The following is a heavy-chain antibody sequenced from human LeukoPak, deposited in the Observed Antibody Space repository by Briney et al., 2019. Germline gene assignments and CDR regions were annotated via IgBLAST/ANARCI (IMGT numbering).Heavy chain of an antibody. CDR1: GGTFSSQI. V-gene: IGHV1-69*05. CDR3: ANGYCSGGSCFNFDY. D-gene: IGHD2-15*01. Sequence: GASVKVSCKTSGGTFSSQIISWVRQAPGQGPEWMGGIIPIFGTANYAQQFQGRVTITTDESTSTAYMEVHSLRAEDTAVYYCANGYCSGGSCFNFDYWGQGTLVTVSS. J-gene: IGHJ4*02. CDR2: IIPIFGTA.